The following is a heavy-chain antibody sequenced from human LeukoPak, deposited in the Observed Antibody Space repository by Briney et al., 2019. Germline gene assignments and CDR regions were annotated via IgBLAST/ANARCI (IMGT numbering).Heavy chain of an antibody. CDR2: IYYSGST. D-gene: IGHD3-22*01. CDR1: GGSISSGDYY. CDR3: ARGYDSSGYYYYYGMDV. V-gene: IGHV4-30-4*08. Sequence: KPSETLSLTCTVSGGSISSGDYYWGCIRQPPGKGLEWIVYIYYSGSTYYNPSLKSRVTISVDTSKNQFSLKLSSVTAADTAVYYCARGYDSSGYYYYYGMDVWGQGTTVTVSS. J-gene: IGHJ6*02.